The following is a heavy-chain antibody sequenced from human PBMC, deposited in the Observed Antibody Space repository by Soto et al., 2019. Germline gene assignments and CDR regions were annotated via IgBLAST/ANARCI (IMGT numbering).Heavy chain of an antibody. V-gene: IGHV3-23*01. CDR1: GFSFSSYA. CDR2: ISGRGGST. D-gene: IGHD2-2*01. CDR3: AKPAASYYFDY. Sequence: PGGSLRFSCAASGFSFSSYAMNWVRQAPGKGLEWVSAISGRGGSTYYADSVKGRFTISRDNSKNTLYLQMNSLRAEDTAVYYCAKPAASYYFDYWGQGTLVTVSS. J-gene: IGHJ4*02.